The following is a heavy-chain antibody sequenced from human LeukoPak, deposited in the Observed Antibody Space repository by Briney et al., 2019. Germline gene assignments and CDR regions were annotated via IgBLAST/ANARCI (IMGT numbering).Heavy chain of an antibody. D-gene: IGHD5-18*01. V-gene: IGHV3-30*18. CDR2: ISYDGSNK. Sequence: PGGSLRLSCAASGFTFSSYGMHWVRQAPGKGLEWVAVISYDGSNKYYADSVKGRFTISRDNSKNTLYLQMNSLRAEDTAVYYCAKTVDTAIYYHYGMDVWGQGTTVTVSS. J-gene: IGHJ6*02. CDR3: AKTVDTAIYYHYGMDV. CDR1: GFTFSSYG.